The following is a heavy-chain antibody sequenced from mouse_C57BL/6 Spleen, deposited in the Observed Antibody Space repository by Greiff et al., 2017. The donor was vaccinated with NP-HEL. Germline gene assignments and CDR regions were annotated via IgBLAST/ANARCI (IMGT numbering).Heavy chain of an antibody. V-gene: IGHV1-82*01. CDR1: GYAFSSSW. D-gene: IGHD2-4*01. CDR3: AGLIYYDYEGYFDY. CDR2: IYPGDGDT. Sequence: VQLQQSGPELVKPGASVKISCKASGYAFSSSWMNWVKQRPGKGLEWIGRIYPGDGDTNYNGKFKGKATLTADKSSSTAYMQLSSLTSEDSAVYFCAGLIYYDYEGYFDYWGQGTTLTVSS. J-gene: IGHJ2*01.